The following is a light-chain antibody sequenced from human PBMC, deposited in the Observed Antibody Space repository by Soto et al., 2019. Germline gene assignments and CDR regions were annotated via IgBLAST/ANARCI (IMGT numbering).Light chain of an antibody. Sequence: DIQMTQSPSSLSASLGDRVTITCRASQFISDYLNWYQQKSGKAPKLLIYAASTLQSGVSSRFRCQWTWTKFPPPIQRLATEDFATYFCQQTYRSPPTFGQGTKVEI. V-gene: IGKV1-39*01. CDR1: QFISDY. CDR3: QQTYRSPPT. CDR2: AAS. J-gene: IGKJ1*01.